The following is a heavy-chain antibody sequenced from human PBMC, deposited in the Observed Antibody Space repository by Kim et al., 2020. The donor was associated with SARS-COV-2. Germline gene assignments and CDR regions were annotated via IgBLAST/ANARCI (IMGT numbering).Heavy chain of an antibody. J-gene: IGHJ3*02. CDR1: GGSISSGSYY. CDR3: ARDGHGRGGAFDI. D-gene: IGHD3-10*01. V-gene: IGHV4-61*02. CDR2: IYTSGST. Sequence: SETLSLTCTVSGGSISSGSYYWSWIRQPAGKGLEWIGRIYTSGSTNYNPSLKSRVTISVDTSKNQFSLKLSSVTAADTAVYYCARDGHGRGGAFDIWGQGTMVTVSS.